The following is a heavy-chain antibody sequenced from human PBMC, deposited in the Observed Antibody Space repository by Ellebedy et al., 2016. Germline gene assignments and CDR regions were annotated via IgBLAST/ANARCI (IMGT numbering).Heavy chain of an antibody. D-gene: IGHD4-17*01. CDR2: ISGSGGST. CDR1: GFTFDDYA. J-gene: IGHJ6*02. Sequence: GESLKISXAASGFTFDDYAMHWVRQAPGKGLEWVSAISGSGGSTYYADSVKGRFTISRDNAKNSLYLQMNSLRAEDTAVYYCARGGLDYGDYYGMDVWGQGTTVTVSS. CDR3: ARGGLDYGDYYGMDV. V-gene: IGHV3-23*01.